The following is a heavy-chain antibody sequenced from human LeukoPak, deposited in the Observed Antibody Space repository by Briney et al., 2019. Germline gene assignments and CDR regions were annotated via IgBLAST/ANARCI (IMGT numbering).Heavy chain of an antibody. Sequence: SETLSLTCTVSGDSISNYYWSWIRQPPGKGLEWIGYMSYRGDTNFNPSLKSRVTISVDTSKNQFSLKLSSVTAADTAVYYCAREPIAVAGFFDYWGQGTLVTVSS. V-gene: IGHV4-59*12. D-gene: IGHD6-19*01. CDR2: MSYRGDT. CDR1: GDSISNYY. J-gene: IGHJ4*02. CDR3: AREPIAVAGFFDY.